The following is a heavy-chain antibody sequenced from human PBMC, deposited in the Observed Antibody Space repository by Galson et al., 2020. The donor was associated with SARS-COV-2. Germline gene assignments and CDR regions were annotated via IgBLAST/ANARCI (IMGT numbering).Heavy chain of an antibody. CDR2: ISGSATTT. J-gene: IGHJ4*02. D-gene: IGHD5-18*01. V-gene: IGHV3-23*01. CDR1: GFIYSSYG. CDR3: AKARMDTSSVNFDY. Sequence: GESLKISCVASGFIYSSYGMAWVRQAPGKGLEWVSIISGSATTTYYADSVKGRFTISRDNSKNTVFLQMNSLRAEDTAVYYCAKARMDTSSVNFDYWGQGTLVTVSS.